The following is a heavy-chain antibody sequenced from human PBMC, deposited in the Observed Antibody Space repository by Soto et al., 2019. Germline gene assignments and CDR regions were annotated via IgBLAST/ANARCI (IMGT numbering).Heavy chain of an antibody. V-gene: IGHV4-59*12. J-gene: IGHJ4*02. CDR1: GGSIRNYY. D-gene: IGHD3-10*01. CDR2: IYYTGGT. Sequence: QVQLQESGPGLVKPSETLSLTCTVSGGSIRNYYWSWIRQPPGKGLGWIGYIYYTGGTNYNPSLASLITLSVDTSNNQLSLKLTSVTAADTAVYYCARYYDTVGGYVSGFDYWGQGALVSVSS. CDR3: ARYYDTVGGYVSGFDY.